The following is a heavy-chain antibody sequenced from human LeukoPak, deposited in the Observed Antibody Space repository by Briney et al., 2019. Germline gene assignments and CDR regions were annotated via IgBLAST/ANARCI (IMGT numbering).Heavy chain of an antibody. V-gene: IGHV3-21*01. CDR1: GFTFSSYS. D-gene: IGHD6-13*01. Sequence: GGSLRLSCAASGFTFSSYSMNWVRQAPGKGLEWVSSISSSSSYIYYADSVKGRFTISRDNAKNSLYLQMNSLRAEDTAVYYCARGPYSSTGIHYYYYGMDVWGQGTTVTVSS. CDR3: ARGPYSSTGIHYYYYGMDV. CDR2: ISSSSSYI. J-gene: IGHJ6*02.